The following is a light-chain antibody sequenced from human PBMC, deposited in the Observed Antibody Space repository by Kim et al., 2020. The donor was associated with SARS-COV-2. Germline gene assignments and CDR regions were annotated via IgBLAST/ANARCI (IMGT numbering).Light chain of an antibody. J-gene: IGLJ3*02. Sequence: RVTISCTGSRSNIGAGYDVHWYQQLPGTAPKLLIYGNSNRPSGVPDRFSASKSGTSASLAITGLQAEDEADYYCQSYDSSLSGWVFGGGTKLTVL. V-gene: IGLV1-40*01. CDR1: RSNIGAGYD. CDR2: GNS. CDR3: QSYDSSLSGWV.